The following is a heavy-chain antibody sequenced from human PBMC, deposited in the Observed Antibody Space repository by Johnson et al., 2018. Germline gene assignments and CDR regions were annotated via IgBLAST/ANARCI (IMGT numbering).Heavy chain of an antibody. J-gene: IGHJ6*02. Sequence: QVQLQESGPGLVKPSQTLSLTCTVSGGSISSGNHYWTWIRQSPGKGLEWIGYIYYTGSPYYNPSLNTRLAISVDPSKPQFSLNLRSVTAADTAIYYCASSVVGKAVAAGGYFYCVDVWGQGTTVTVSS. D-gene: IGHD6-19*01. CDR1: GGSISSGNHY. CDR2: IYYTGSP. CDR3: ASSVVGKAVAAGGYFYCVDV. V-gene: IGHV4-31*03.